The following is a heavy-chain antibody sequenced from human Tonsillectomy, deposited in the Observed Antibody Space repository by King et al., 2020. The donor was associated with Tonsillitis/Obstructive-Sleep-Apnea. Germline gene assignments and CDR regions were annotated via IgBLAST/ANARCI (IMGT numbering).Heavy chain of an antibody. V-gene: IGHV3-33*01. CDR3: ARDQFNWKYESVVYRPSWSFDL. Sequence: VQLVESGGGAVQPGRSLRLSCTASGFTFSSHGMYWVRQAPGKGLEWVAVIWFDGSEKYYTDSVKGRFTISRDNSKNILYLEMNSLRADDTAVYYCARDQFNWKYESVVYRPSWSFDLWGRGTLVTVSS. J-gene: IGHJ2*01. D-gene: IGHD1-7*01. CDR2: IWFDGSEK. CDR1: GFTFSSHG.